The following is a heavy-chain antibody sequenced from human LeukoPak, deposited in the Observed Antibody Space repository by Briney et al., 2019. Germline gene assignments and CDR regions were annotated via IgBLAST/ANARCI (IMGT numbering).Heavy chain of an antibody. J-gene: IGHJ4*02. Sequence: GGSLRLSCAASGFTFSSYWMSWVRQAPGKGLEWVANIKQDGSEKYDVDSVKGRFTLSRDNAKNSLYLQMSSLRAEDTAVYYCARDGIAAAASDYWGQGTLVTVSS. CDR1: GFTFSSYW. D-gene: IGHD6-13*01. CDR2: IKQDGSEK. CDR3: ARDGIAAAASDY. V-gene: IGHV3-7*01.